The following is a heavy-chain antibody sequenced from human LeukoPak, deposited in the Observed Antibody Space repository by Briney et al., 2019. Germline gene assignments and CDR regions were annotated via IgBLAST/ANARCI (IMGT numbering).Heavy chain of an antibody. J-gene: IGHJ4*02. CDR3: ARDPGSGWYGVDY. CDR1: GGSISSGSYY. V-gene: IGHV4-61*02. CDR2: IYTSGST. Sequence: PSQTLSLTCTVSGGSISSGSYYWSWIRQPAGKGLEWIARIYTSGSTNYNPSLKSRVTISVDTSKNQFSLKLSSVTAADTAVYYCARDPGSGWYGVDYWGQGTLVTVSS. D-gene: IGHD6-19*01.